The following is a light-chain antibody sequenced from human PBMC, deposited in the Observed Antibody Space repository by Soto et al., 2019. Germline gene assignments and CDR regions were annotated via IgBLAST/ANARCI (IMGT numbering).Light chain of an antibody. Sequence: QSVLTQPRSVSGSPGQSVTISCTGSSSDVGAYNFVSWYQRYPAKAPKLMIYDVNKRPSGVPDRFSGSKSGYTASLTNSGIQAEDEDDYYCCSYAGNYPKFGGGTKLTVL. V-gene: IGLV2-11*01. J-gene: IGLJ3*02. CDR3: CSYAGNYPK. CDR2: DVN. CDR1: SSDVGAYNF.